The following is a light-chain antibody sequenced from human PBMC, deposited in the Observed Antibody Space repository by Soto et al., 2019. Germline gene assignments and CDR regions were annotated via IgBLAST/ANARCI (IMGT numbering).Light chain of an antibody. CDR3: LQDYNYPLT. CDR2: AAS. V-gene: IGKV1-9*01. CDR1: QGISTF. Sequence: DIRLTQSPSFLSASVGDRVTITCRASQGISTFLAWYQQKPGKAPDLLIYAASMLESGVPSRFSGSGSGTEFTLTIDSLHPEDFATYYCLQDYNYPLTFGGGTKV. J-gene: IGKJ4*01.